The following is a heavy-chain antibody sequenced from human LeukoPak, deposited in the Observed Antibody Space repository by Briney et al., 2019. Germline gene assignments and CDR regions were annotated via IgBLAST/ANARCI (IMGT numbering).Heavy chain of an antibody. D-gene: IGHD1-26*01. CDR3: ARVGKSYAYYYYMDV. CDR1: GGSISNYY. J-gene: IGHJ6*03. Sequence: SETLSLTCTVSGGSISNYYWSWIRQPPGKGLEWIGYIYYSGSTNYNPSLKSRVTISVDTSKNQFSLKLSSVTAADTAVYYCARVGKSYAYYYYMDVWGKGTTVTISS. V-gene: IGHV4-59*01. CDR2: IYYSGST.